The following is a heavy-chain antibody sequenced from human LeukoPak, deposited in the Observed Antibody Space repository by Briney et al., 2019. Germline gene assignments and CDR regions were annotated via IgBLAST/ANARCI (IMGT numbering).Heavy chain of an antibody. CDR2: IKPDGSEK. J-gene: IGHJ4*02. CDR1: GFTFGISW. V-gene: IGHV3-7*01. Sequence: GGSLRLSCAASGFTFGISWMSWVRQAPGKGLECVGNIKPDGSEKYYVDSVKGRFTISRDNAENSLYLQMNSLRAEDTAVYFCARGNSFDYWGQGTLVTVSS. CDR3: ARGNSFDY.